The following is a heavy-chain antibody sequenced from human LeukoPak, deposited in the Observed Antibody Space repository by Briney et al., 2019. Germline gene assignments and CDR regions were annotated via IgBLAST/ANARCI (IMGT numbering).Heavy chain of an antibody. D-gene: IGHD6-13*01. J-gene: IGHJ3*02. CDR2: IFPIFGTA. V-gene: IGHV1-69*05. Sequence: SVKDSCKASGGTFNSYAINWVRQAPGQGLEWMGRIFPIFGTANYAQKFQGRVTVTTDESTNTAYMELSSLRPEDTAMYYCARDRGERDSSWSLPAHGFDIWGQGTMVTVSS. CDR3: ARDRGERDSSWSLPAHGFDI. CDR1: GGTFNSYA.